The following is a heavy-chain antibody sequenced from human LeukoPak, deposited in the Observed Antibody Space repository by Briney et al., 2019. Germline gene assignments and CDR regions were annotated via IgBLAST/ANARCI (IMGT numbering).Heavy chain of an antibody. J-gene: IGHJ4*02. V-gene: IGHV3-66*01. CDR1: GFTVSSNS. CDR2: IYSGGGI. CDR3: TRDPRLDY. Sequence: GGSLILSCAASGFTVSSNSMSWVRQAPGKGLEGVPIIYSGGGIYYADSVKGGFTISRDNSKSTLYLQMNSLRAEDTAVYYCTRDPRLDYWAREPWSPSPQ.